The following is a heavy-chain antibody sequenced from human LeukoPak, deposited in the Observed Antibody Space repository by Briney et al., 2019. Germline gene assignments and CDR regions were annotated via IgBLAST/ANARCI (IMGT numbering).Heavy chain of an antibody. Sequence: SVKVCCKASGGTFSSYAISWVRQAPGQGLEWMGRIIPMFGRANYAQKYQGRVTITTDESTSTAYMELSSLRSEDTAVYYCARVPQGTKDALDIWGQGTMVTVSS. CDR2: IIPMFGRA. CDR3: ARVPQGTKDALDI. CDR1: GGTFSSYA. D-gene: IGHD3-10*01. V-gene: IGHV1-69*05. J-gene: IGHJ3*02.